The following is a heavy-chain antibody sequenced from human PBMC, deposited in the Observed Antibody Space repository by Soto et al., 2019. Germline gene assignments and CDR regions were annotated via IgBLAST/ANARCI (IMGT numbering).Heavy chain of an antibody. J-gene: IGHJ3*02. CDR3: ASDAFNFPETVASDAFDI. CDR2: IKQDGIGK. Sequence: EVQLVESGGGLVQPGGSLRLSCAASGFTFSNSWMSWVRQAPGKGLEWVANIKQDGIGKYYVDSVKGRFTISRDNARNSLYLQMNGLRAEDTDVYYCASDAFNFPETVASDAFDIWGKGTMVSVSS. V-gene: IGHV3-7*01. CDR1: GFTFSNSW. D-gene: IGHD1-1*01.